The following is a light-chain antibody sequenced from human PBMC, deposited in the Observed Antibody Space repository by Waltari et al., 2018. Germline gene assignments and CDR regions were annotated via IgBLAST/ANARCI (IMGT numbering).Light chain of an antibody. Sequence: QTVVTQEPSLTVSPGGTVTLTCASSTGPVASAHYPSWFQQMPGQAPRALIFSSTNKYSWTPARFSGSLLEGKAALTLSSVQPEDEADYYCLLHFGGDQLVFGGGTRLTVL. CDR3: LLHFGGDQLV. J-gene: IGLJ3*02. CDR2: SST. V-gene: IGLV7-43*01. CDR1: TGPVASAHY.